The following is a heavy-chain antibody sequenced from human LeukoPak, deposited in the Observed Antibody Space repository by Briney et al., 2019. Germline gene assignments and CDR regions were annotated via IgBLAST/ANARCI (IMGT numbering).Heavy chain of an antibody. CDR2: ISGSGSTI. CDR3: TTLHYYGMVV. Sequence: GGSLRLSCAASGFTFRSYGMHWVRQAPGKGLEWVSYISGSGSTIYYADSVKGRFTNSRDNAKNSLYLQMDSLSAEDTAVYYCTTLHYYGMVVWGPGTTVTVS. V-gene: IGHV3-48*04. J-gene: IGHJ6*02. CDR1: GFTFRSYG.